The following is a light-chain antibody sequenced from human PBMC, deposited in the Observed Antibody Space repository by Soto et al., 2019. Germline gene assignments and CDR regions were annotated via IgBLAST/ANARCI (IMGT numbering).Light chain of an antibody. CDR2: AAS. CDR1: QGIRKD. J-gene: IGKJ1*01. Sequence: DIQMTQCPSSLSASVGDRVTITCRASQGIRKDLGWYQQKPGKAPKGLIFAASSLQSGVPSRFSGSGFGTEFTLTISNLQPEDSATYYCLQHNSYPWTFGQGTKVEIK. V-gene: IGKV1-17*02. CDR3: LQHNSYPWT.